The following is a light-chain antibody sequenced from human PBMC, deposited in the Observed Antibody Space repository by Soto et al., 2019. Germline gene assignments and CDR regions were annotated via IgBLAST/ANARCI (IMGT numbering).Light chain of an antibody. CDR1: QGISNE. Sequence: DIQMTQSPSSLSASAGDRVTITCQASQGISNELNWYQQIPGKGPKLLIYGASNLQTGVPSGFSGRRSGSSDFTFTISALQPEDVATYYCQQYTRLPYTFGGGTKVEI. CDR3: QQYTRLPYT. J-gene: IGKJ4*01. CDR2: GAS. V-gene: IGKV1-33*01.